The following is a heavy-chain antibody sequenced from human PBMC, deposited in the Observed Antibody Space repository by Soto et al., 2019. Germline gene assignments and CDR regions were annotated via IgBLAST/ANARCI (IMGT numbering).Heavy chain of an antibody. CDR3: ARYDAESGSNKLDP. Sequence: QVQLQESGPGVVKPSDTLSVTCTVSGGSVSSRSHFWSWIRQPRGGGLQWIGYIYYTGNTNYSPSLKSRATLSVDTSRNQFSLRLTSVTAADTAIYYCARYDAESGSNKLDPWGQGTLVTVSS. V-gene: IGHV4-61*01. J-gene: IGHJ5*02. CDR1: GGSVSSRSHF. CDR2: IYYTGNT. D-gene: IGHD5-12*01.